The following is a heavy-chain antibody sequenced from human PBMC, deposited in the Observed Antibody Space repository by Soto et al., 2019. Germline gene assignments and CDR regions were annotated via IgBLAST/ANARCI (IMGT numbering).Heavy chain of an antibody. D-gene: IGHD3-22*01. J-gene: IGHJ5*02. CDR2: ISYDGSKT. CDR3: AKQKGGMVMEYIWFDP. Sequence: QVQLVESGGGVVQPGRSLRLSCAASESAFRTYGMHWVRQAPGKGLEWVAGISYDGSKTYHADSVKGRFTISRDNSKNTLFLQMNSLRPEDTAMYYCAKQKGGMVMEYIWFDPWGQGTLVTVSS. V-gene: IGHV3-30*18. CDR1: ESAFRTYG.